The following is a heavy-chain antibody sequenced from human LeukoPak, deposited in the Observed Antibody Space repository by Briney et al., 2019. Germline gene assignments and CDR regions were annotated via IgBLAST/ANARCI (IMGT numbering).Heavy chain of an antibody. Sequence: SVKVSCKVSGYTLTELSMHWVRQAPGKGLEWMGGFDPEDGETIYAQKFQGRVTMTEDTSTDTAYMELSSLRSEDTAVDYCATILLYYYDSSGYYPFDYWGQGTLVTVSS. CDR2: FDPEDGET. CDR1: GYTLTELS. D-gene: IGHD3-22*01. V-gene: IGHV1-24*01. J-gene: IGHJ4*02. CDR3: ATILLYYYDSSGYYPFDY.